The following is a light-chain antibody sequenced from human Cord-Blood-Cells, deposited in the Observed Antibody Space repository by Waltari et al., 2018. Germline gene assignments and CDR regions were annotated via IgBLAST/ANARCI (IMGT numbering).Light chain of an antibody. CDR3: QQYNNWPTWT. V-gene: IGKV3-15*01. Sequence: GERATLSCRASQSVSSNLAWYQQKPGQAPRLLIYGASTRATGIPARFSGSGSGTEFTLTISSLQSEDFAVYYCQQYNNWPTWTFGQGTKVEIK. CDR2: GAS. J-gene: IGKJ1*01. CDR1: QSVSSN.